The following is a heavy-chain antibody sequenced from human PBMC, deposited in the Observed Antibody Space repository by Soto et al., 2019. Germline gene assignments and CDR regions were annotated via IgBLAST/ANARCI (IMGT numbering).Heavy chain of an antibody. Sequence: ASVKVSCKASGYTFTSYDINWVRQATGQRLEWMGWMNPNSGNTGYAQKFQGRVTMTRNTSISTAYMELSSLRSEDTAVYYCARQYNWNYYYYGMDVWGQGTTVTV. V-gene: IGHV1-8*01. CDR3: ARQYNWNYYYYGMDV. CDR1: GYTFTSYD. J-gene: IGHJ6*02. D-gene: IGHD1-20*01. CDR2: MNPNSGNT.